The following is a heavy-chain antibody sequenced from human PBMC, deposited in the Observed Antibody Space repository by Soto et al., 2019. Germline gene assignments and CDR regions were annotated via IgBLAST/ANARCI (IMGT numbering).Heavy chain of an antibody. CDR3: ARDVVDQNFDY. V-gene: IGHV4-31*03. CDR1: GGSISSGGYY. D-gene: IGHD3-9*01. Sequence: PSETLSLTCTVSGGSISSGGYYWSWIRQHPGKGLEWIGYIYYSGSTYYNPSLKSRVTISVDTSKNQFSLKLSSVTAADTAVYYCARDVVDQNFDYWGQGTLVTVSS. CDR2: IYYSGST. J-gene: IGHJ4*02.